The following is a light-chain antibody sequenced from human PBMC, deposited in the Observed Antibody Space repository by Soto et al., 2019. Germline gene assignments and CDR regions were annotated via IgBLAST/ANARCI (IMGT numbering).Light chain of an antibody. V-gene: IGKV3-15*01. Sequence: EIVLTQSPVTLSLSPGERATLSCRASQSVRTYLAWYQQRPGQAPRLLLYHASTRATGIPARFSGSGFGTDFTLTISSLQDEDFAVYFCQQYDNWPPVTFGGGTKVDIK. CDR1: QSVRTY. CDR3: QQYDNWPPVT. CDR2: HAS. J-gene: IGKJ4*01.